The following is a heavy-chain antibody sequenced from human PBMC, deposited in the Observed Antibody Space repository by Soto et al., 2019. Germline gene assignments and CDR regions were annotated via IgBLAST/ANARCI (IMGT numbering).Heavy chain of an antibody. D-gene: IGHD1-1*01. V-gene: IGHV3-30*18. CDR2: ISYDGSNK. CDR3: AKGTWYTRNWNYYYGMDV. Sequence: GGSLRLSCAASGFTFSSYGMHWVRQAPGKGLGWVAVISYDGSNKYYADSVKGRFTISRDNSKNTLYLQMNSLRAEDPAVYYCAKGTWYTRNWNYYYGMDVWGQGTTVTVS. J-gene: IGHJ6*02. CDR1: GFTFSSYG.